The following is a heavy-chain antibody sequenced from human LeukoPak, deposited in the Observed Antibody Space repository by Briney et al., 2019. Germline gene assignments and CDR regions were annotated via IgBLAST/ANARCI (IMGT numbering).Heavy chain of an antibody. Sequence: ASVKVSCKASGYTFTGYYMHWVRQAPGRGLEWMGWINPNSGGTNYAQKFQGRVTMTRDTSISTAYMELSRLRSDDTAVYYCARVGSSSWYYFDYWGQGTLVTVSS. CDR1: GYTFTGYY. D-gene: IGHD6-13*01. CDR2: INPNSGGT. CDR3: ARVGSSSWYYFDY. J-gene: IGHJ4*02. V-gene: IGHV1-2*02.